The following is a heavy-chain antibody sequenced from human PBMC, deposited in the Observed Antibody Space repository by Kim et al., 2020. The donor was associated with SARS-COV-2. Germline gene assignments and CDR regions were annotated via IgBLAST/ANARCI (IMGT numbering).Heavy chain of an antibody. D-gene: IGHD2-2*02. CDR1: GFTFSSYG. Sequence: GGSLRLSCAASGFTFSSYGMHWVRQAPGKGLEWVAVISYDGSNKYYVDSVKGRFTISRDNSKNTLYLQMNSLRAEDTAVYYCAKVGVLGDIVVVPAAIRGAFDIWGQGTMVTVSS. V-gene: IGHV3-30*18. CDR2: ISYDGSNK. J-gene: IGHJ3*02. CDR3: AKVGVLGDIVVVPAAIRGAFDI.